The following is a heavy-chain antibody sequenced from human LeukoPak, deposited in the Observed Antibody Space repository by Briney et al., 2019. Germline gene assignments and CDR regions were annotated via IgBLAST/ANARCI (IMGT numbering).Heavy chain of an antibody. CDR1: GGSISSGDYY. V-gene: IGHV4-30-4*08. CDR3: ARVSRDFEPENAFDI. D-gene: IGHD1-14*01. CDR2: IYYSGST. Sequence: SETLSLTCTVSGGSISSGDYYWSWIRQPPGKGLEWIGYIYYSGSTYYNPSLKSRVTISVDTSKNQFSLKLSSVTAADTDVYYCARVSRDFEPENAFDIWGQGTMVTVSS. J-gene: IGHJ3*02.